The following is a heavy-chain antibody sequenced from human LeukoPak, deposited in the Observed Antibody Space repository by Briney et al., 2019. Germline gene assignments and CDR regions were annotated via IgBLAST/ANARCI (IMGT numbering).Heavy chain of an antibody. V-gene: IGHV3-30*03. Sequence: GRPLRLSCAASGFIFSRYGMHWVRQAPGTGLERVAVISYDGNNKYYANSVKGRFTISRDNSRNTLYLQMNSLRPEDTAVYYCAREYQDYTLAYWGQGALVTVSS. J-gene: IGHJ4*02. CDR1: GFIFSRYG. D-gene: IGHD4-11*01. CDR3: AREYQDYTLAY. CDR2: ISYDGNNK.